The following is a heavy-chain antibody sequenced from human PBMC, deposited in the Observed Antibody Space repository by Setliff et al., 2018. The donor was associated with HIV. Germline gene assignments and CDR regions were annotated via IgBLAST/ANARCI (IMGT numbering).Heavy chain of an antibody. CDR2: IYHSGGT. D-gene: IGHD1-26*01. J-gene: IGHJ1*01. V-gene: IGHV4-38-2*01. Sequence: SETLSLTCAVSGYSISSGFYWGWIRQPPGKGLEWIGTIYHSGGTYYNPSLKSRVTISVDTSKNQFSLKVSSVTAADTAVYYCARQSSGSPEYFQHWGQGTLVTVSS. CDR1: GYSISSGFY. CDR3: ARQSSGSPEYFQH.